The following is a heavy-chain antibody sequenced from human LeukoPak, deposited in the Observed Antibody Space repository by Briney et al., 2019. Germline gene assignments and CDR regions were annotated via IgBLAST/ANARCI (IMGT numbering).Heavy chain of an antibody. CDR3: ARAGYDFWSGYRTYYFDY. CDR1: GFTFSSYW. J-gene: IGHJ4*02. V-gene: IGHV3-74*01. CDR2: INSDGSST. Sequence: GGSLRLSCAASGFTFSSYWMHWVRQAPGKGLVWVSRINSDGSSTSYADSVKGRFTISRDNAKNTLYLQMNSLRAEDTAVYYCARAGYDFWSGYRTYYFDYWGQGTLVTVSS. D-gene: IGHD3-3*01.